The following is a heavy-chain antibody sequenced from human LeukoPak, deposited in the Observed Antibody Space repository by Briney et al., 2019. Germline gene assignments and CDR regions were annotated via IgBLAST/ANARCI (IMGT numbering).Heavy chain of an antibody. D-gene: IGHD1-26*01. J-gene: IGHJ3*02. CDR3: ARVVGAPGDAFDI. V-gene: IGHV3-7*01. Sequence: GGSLRLSCAASGFTFSNFAIHWVRQAPGKGLEWVANIKQDGSEKYYVDSVKGRFTISRDNAKNSLYLQMNSLRAEDTAVYYCARVVGAPGDAFDIWGQGTMVTVSS. CDR2: IKQDGSEK. CDR1: GFTFSNFA.